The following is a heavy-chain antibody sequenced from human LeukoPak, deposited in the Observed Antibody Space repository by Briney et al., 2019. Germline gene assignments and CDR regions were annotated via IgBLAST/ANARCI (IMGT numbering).Heavy chain of an antibody. Sequence: SVKVSCKASGGTFRNYAINWVRRAPGQGLEWMGGIIPLFGTANNAQKFQGRVTITADESTSTAYMELSSLRSEDTAVYYCAIRDLECRIGWFDPWGQGTLVTVSS. CDR3: AIRDLECRIGWFDP. CDR1: GGTFRNYA. J-gene: IGHJ5*02. D-gene: IGHD3-3*01. V-gene: IGHV1-69*13. CDR2: IIPLFGTA.